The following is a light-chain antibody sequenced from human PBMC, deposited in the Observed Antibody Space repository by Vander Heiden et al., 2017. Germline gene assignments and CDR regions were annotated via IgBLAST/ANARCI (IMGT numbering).Light chain of an antibody. CDR1: SSNIGAGCN. V-gene: IGLV1-40*01. CDR2: GNS. J-gene: IGLJ1*01. Sequence: QAVLTQPPSGSGATGQRVTISCTGSSSNIGAGCNVTWYHHLPGTTPKLLIFGNSNRPSGVPDRFSGSKSGTSASLAITWLQAEDEGDYYCQSYDSSLSAYVFGTGTKVTVL. CDR3: QSYDSSLSAYV.